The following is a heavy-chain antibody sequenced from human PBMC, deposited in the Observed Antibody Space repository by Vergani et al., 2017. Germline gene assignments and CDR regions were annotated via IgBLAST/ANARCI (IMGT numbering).Heavy chain of an antibody. CDR2: IYPGDSDT. J-gene: IGHJ4*02. CDR1: GYSFTSYW. V-gene: IGHV5-51*01. CDR3: ARLSQPSGYSDGYLFDY. Sequence: EVQLVQSGAEVKKPGESLKISCKGSGYSFTSYWIGWVRQMPGKGLEWMGIIYPGDSDTRYSPSFQGQVTISADKSISTAYLQWSSLKASDTAMYYCARLSQPSGYSDGYLFDYWGQGTLVTVSS. D-gene: IGHD5-18*01.